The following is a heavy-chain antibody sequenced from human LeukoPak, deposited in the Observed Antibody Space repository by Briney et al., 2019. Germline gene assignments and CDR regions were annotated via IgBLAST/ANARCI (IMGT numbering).Heavy chain of an antibody. J-gene: IGHJ4*02. D-gene: IGHD6-6*01. Sequence: ASVKVSCKASGGTFSSYAISWVRQAPGQGLEWMGGIIPIFGTANYAQKFQGRVTITADESTSTAYMELSSLRSEDTAVYYCARAWGEFEYSTPWSQGTLVTVSS. CDR3: ARAWGEFEYSTP. V-gene: IGHV1-69*01. CDR2: IIPIFGTA. CDR1: GGTFSSYA.